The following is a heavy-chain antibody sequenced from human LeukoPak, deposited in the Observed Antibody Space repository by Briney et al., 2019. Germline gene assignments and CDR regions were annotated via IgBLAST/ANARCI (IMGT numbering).Heavy chain of an antibody. Sequence: GGSLRLSCAASGFTSDDYAMHWVRQAPGKGLEWVSGISWNSGSIGYADSVKGRFTISRDNAKNSLYLQMNSLRAEDTALYYCAKVTNYYGSGTFDYWGQGTLVTVSS. CDR3: AKVTNYYGSGTFDY. CDR1: GFTSDDYA. V-gene: IGHV3-9*02. J-gene: IGHJ4*02. CDR2: ISWNSGSI. D-gene: IGHD3-10*01.